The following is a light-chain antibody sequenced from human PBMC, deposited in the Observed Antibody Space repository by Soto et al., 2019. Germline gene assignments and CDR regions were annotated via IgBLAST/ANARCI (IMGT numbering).Light chain of an antibody. CDR1: QSISSW. CDR2: KAS. CDR3: QQYNDFQYT. J-gene: IGKJ2*01. Sequence: DIQMTQSPSTLSASVGDRVTITCRASQSISSWLAWYQQKPGKAPKLLINKASSLESGVPSRFSGSGSGTEFTLTISSLQPDDFATYYCQQYNDFQYTFGQGTSLEMK. V-gene: IGKV1-5*03.